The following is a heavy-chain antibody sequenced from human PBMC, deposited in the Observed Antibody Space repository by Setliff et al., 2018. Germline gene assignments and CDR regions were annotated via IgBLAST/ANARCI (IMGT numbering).Heavy chain of an antibody. V-gene: IGHV4-59*11. CDR1: GGSISSHY. D-gene: IGHD5-12*01. CDR2: ISYTGRT. Sequence: KPSETLSLTCTVSGGSISSHYWSWIRQPPGKGLEWIGYISYTGRTNFTPSFKSRVTMSVDTSKSQFSLKLSSVTAADTAVYYCAAVVATSLNYVDNWGQGTRVTVS. J-gene: IGHJ4*02. CDR3: AAVVATSLNYVDN.